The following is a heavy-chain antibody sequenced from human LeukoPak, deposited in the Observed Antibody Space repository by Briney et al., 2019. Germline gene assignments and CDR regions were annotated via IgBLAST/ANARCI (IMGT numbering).Heavy chain of an antibody. J-gene: IGHJ4*02. V-gene: IGHV4-34*01. CDR3: RRLDCSSISCYAPLDY. Sequence: PSETLSLTCAVYGGSFSGYYWSWIHQPPGKGLEWIGEINHSGSTNYNPSLKSRVTISVDTSKNQFSLKLSSVTAADTAVYYCRRLDCSSISCYAPLDYWGQGTLVTVSS. CDR1: GGSFSGYY. D-gene: IGHD2-2*01. CDR2: INHSGST.